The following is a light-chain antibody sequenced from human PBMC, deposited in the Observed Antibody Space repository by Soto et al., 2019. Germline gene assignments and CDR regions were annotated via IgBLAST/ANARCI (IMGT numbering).Light chain of an antibody. CDR1: SSDIGAYNF. V-gene: IGLV2-14*03. J-gene: IGLJ1*01. CDR3: SSYTYTNTPLYV. Sequence: QSVLTQPASVSGSPGQSITISCTGTSSDIGAYNFVSWYQHHPGKAPKVLIYGVNNRPSGVSKRFSGSKSGNAASLTISGLQAEDEADYYCSSYTYTNTPLYVFGSGTKVTVL. CDR2: GVN.